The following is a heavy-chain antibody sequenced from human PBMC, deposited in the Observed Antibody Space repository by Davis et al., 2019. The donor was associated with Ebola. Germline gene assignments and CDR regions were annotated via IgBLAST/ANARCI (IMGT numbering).Heavy chain of an antibody. Sequence: GSLRLSCTVSGGSISSYYWSWIRQPPGKGLEWIGYIYYSGSTNYNPSLKSRVTISVDTSKNQFSLKLSSVTAADTAVYYCAREVAGFDYWGQGTLVTVSS. CDR2: IYYSGST. CDR3: AREVAGFDY. J-gene: IGHJ4*02. D-gene: IGHD6-19*01. V-gene: IGHV4-4*08. CDR1: GGSISSYY.